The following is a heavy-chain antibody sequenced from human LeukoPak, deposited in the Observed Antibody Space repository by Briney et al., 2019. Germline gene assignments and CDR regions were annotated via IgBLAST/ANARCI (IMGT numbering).Heavy chain of an antibody. D-gene: IGHD3-9*01. CDR3: AREYYDILTGRNDAFDI. Sequence: SETLSLTCTVSGGSFSSHYWGWIRQSPGKGLEWIAYMLDSVTSKDNPSLKSRLTLSADTSKNQFSLRLSSVTAADTAVYYCAREYYDILTGRNDAFDIWGQGTMVTVSS. V-gene: IGHV4-59*11. CDR2: MLDSVTS. J-gene: IGHJ3*02. CDR1: GGSFSSHY.